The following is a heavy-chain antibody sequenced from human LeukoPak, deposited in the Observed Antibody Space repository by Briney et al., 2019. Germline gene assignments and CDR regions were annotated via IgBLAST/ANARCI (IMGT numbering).Heavy chain of an antibody. CDR3: ARVGYSGTWYLDY. V-gene: IGHV3-48*03. CDR1: GFTFSSYE. CDR2: ISSSGDII. J-gene: IGHJ4*02. Sequence: GGSLRLSCVASGFTFSSYEMNWVRQAPGKGLEWVSYISSSGDIIYYADSVKGGFTISRDNAKNSLYLQLDSLRAEDTAVYYCARVGYSGTWYLDYWGQGTLVTVSS. D-gene: IGHD6-13*01.